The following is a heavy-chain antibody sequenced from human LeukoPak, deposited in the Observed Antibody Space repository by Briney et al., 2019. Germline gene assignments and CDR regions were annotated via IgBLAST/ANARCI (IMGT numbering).Heavy chain of an antibody. J-gene: IGHJ4*02. CDR2: IYYSGST. V-gene: IGHV4-31*03. CDR1: GGSISSGGYY. Sequence: SQTLSLTCTVSGGSISSGGYYWSWIRQHPGKGLEWIGYIYYSGSTYYNPSLKSRVTISVDTSKNQFSLKLSSVTAADTAVYYCARGVVVPAAIDYWGQGTLVTVSS. CDR3: ARGVVVPAAIDY. D-gene: IGHD2-2*01.